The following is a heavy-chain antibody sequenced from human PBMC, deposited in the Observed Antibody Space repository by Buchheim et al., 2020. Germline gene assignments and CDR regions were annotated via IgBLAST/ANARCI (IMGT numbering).Heavy chain of an antibody. CDR3: AHRRGGYNWDDASFDY. CDR1: GFSLSTSGVG. V-gene: IGHV2-5*02. CDR2: IYWADDK. J-gene: IGHJ4*02. D-gene: IGHD1-20*01. Sequence: QITLKESGPTLVNPTQTLTVTCTFSGFSLSTSGVGVGWICQPPGKALELLALIYWADDKRYSPSLKSRLTITKDTSKNQVVLTMTNMDPVDTATYYCAHRRGGYNWDDASFDYWGQGTL.